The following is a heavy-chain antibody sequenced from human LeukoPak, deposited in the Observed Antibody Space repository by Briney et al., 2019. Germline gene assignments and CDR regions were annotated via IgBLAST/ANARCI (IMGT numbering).Heavy chain of an antibody. CDR1: GFTVSNNY. Sequence: GGSLRLSYAASGFTVSNNYMSWVRQAPGKGLEWVSVIYSGGSTYYADSVKGRFTISRDNSKNTLYLQMNSLRAEDTAVYYCARPSYASGSFFDYWGQGTLVTVSS. CDR2: IYSGGST. D-gene: IGHD3-10*01. V-gene: IGHV3-53*01. J-gene: IGHJ4*02. CDR3: ARPSYASGSFFDY.